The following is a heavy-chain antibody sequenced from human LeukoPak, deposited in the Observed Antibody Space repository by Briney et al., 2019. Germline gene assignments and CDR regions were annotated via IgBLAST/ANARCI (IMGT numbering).Heavy chain of an antibody. Sequence: ASVKVSCKASGYTFTTYPMNWVRQAPGQGLEWMGWINPNSGGTNYAQKFQGRVTMTRDTSVSTAYMELSRLRSGDTAVYYCARDWAGSRPREDPGYYYYMDVWGKGTTVTVSS. V-gene: IGHV1-2*02. CDR2: INPNSGGT. CDR1: GYTFTTYP. D-gene: IGHD3-10*01. CDR3: ARDWAGSRPREDPGYYYYMDV. J-gene: IGHJ6*03.